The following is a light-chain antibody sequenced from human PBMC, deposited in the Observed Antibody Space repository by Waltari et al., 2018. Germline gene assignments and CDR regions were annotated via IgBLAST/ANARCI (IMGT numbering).Light chain of an antibody. CDR3: HSRVVSNVRGA. CDR2: GKD. CDR1: SHRSYD. Sequence: SSELTQAPAVSVALGQTVMITCTRDSHRSYDASWYQQKPGQAPILVLYGKDNRPSGIPDRFSGSTSGNTASLTITGAQAEDEADYYCHSRVVSNVRGAFGGGTKLTVL. V-gene: IGLV3-19*01. J-gene: IGLJ2*01.